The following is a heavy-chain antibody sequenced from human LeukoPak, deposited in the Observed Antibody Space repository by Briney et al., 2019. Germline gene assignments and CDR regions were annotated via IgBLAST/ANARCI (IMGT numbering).Heavy chain of an antibody. D-gene: IGHD4-17*01. Sequence: GASVKVSCKASGYTFTSYDINWVRQASGQGFEWIGWMNPNSGNTGYAQKFQGRVTITADESTSTAYMELSSLRSEDTAVYYCARKPGYGDYAFDIWGQGTMVTVSS. CDR3: ARKPGYGDYAFDI. J-gene: IGHJ3*02. CDR2: MNPNSGNT. V-gene: IGHV1-8*03. CDR1: GYTFTSYD.